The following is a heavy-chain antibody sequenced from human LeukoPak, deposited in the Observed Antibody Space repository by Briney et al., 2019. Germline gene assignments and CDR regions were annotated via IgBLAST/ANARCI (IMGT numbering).Heavy chain of an antibody. Sequence: GGSLRLSCAASGFTFSSYAMHWVRQAPGKGLEWVAVISYDGSNKYYADPVKGRFTISRDNSKNTLYLQMNSLRAEDTAVYYCARGGYDFWSGYYSFDYWGQGTLVTVSS. CDR1: GFTFSSYA. V-gene: IGHV3-30-3*01. D-gene: IGHD3-3*01. CDR3: ARGGYDFWSGYYSFDY. J-gene: IGHJ4*02. CDR2: ISYDGSNK.